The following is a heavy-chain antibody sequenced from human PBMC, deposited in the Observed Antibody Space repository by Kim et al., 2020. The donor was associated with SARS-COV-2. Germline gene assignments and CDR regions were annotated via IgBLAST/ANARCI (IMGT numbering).Heavy chain of an antibody. V-gene: IGHV3-30*18. J-gene: IGHJ4*02. Sequence: GGSLRLSCAASGFTFSSYGMHWVRQAPGKGLEWVAVISYDGSNKYYADSVKGRFTISRDNSKNTLYLQMNSLRAEDTAVYYCAKSRGYQLLFIDYWGQG. CDR1: GFTFSSYG. CDR3: AKSRGYQLLFIDY. CDR2: ISYDGSNK. D-gene: IGHD2-2*01.